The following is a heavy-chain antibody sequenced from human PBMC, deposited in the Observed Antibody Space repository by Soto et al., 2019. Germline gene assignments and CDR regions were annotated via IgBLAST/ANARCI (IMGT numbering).Heavy chain of an antibody. Sequence: EVQLVESGGGLVQPGGSLRLSCAASGFTFSSYWMSWVRQAPGKGLEWVANIKQDGSEKYYVDSVKGRFPISRDNPKNSLDLQMKSLRAEDTAVYYCASRDITLVRGVYYYYGMDVWGQGTTVTVSS. CDR3: ASRDITLVRGVYYYYGMDV. V-gene: IGHV3-7*05. D-gene: IGHD3-10*01. CDR2: IKQDGSEK. J-gene: IGHJ6*02. CDR1: GFTFSSYW.